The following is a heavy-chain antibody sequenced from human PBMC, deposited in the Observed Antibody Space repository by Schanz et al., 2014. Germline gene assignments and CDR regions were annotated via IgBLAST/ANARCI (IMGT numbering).Heavy chain of an antibody. CDR1: GYTFTSYY. CDR3: ARVHSATYDYNSPGAFDI. Sequence: QVQLVQSGAEVKKPGASVKVSCKASGYTFTSYYMHWVRQAPGQGLEWMGIINPSGGSTSYAQKFQGRVNMTRDTVTTTVHLELTRLRTDDTAIYYCARVHSATYDYNSPGAFDIWGQGTRVTVSS. J-gene: IGHJ3*02. CDR2: INPSGGST. V-gene: IGHV1-46*01. D-gene: IGHD3-10*01.